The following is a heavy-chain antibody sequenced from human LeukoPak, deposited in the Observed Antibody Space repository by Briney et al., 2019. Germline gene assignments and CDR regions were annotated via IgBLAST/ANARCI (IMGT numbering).Heavy chain of an antibody. Sequence: GGSLRLSCAASGFTFSSYWMSWVRQAPGKGLEWVANIKQDGSEKYYVDSVKGRFTISRDNAKNSLYLQMNSLRAEDTAVYYCARDYVSFRYCSSTSCPVGYWGQGTLVTVSS. CDR1: GFTFSSYW. D-gene: IGHD2-2*01. V-gene: IGHV3-7*01. CDR2: IKQDGSEK. CDR3: ARDYVSFRYCSSTSCPVGY. J-gene: IGHJ4*02.